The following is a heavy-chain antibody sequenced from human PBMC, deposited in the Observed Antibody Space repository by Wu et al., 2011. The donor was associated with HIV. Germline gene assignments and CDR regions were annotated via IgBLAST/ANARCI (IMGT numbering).Heavy chain of an antibody. J-gene: IGHJ5*02. CDR3: VRDYKGWNDRAPKFDR. CDR1: GGIVNT. D-gene: IGHD1-1*01. Sequence: QVQLVQSGAEVKKPGSSAKVSCKASGGIVNTISWLRQAPGQSLEYMGEAFIVYGAAHSAQKFQDRVTITGDKSSNTAYLHLHSLTFEDTAMYFCVRDYKGWNDRAPKFDRWGQGTLVSVSS. V-gene: IGHV1-69*14. CDR2: AFIVYGAA.